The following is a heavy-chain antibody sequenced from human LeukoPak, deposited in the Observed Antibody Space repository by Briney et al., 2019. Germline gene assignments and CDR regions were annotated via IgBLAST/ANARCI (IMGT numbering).Heavy chain of an antibody. CDR1: GGTFSSYA. D-gene: IGHD3-16*02. J-gene: IGHJ3*02. Sequence: SVKVSCKASGGTFSSYAISWVRQAPGQGLEWMGGIIPIFGTANYAQKFQGRVTITADESTSTAYMELSSLRSEDTAVYYCARDHADDYVWGSYRYPDDAFDIWSQGTMVTVSS. CDR3: ARDHADDYVWGSYRYPDDAFDI. CDR2: IIPIFGTA. V-gene: IGHV1-69*13.